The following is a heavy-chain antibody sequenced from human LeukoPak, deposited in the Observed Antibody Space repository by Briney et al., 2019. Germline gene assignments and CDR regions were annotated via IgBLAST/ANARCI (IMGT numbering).Heavy chain of an antibody. J-gene: IGHJ4*02. CDR2: IYYSGST. CDR3: ARVWFGELRVYYFDY. Sequence: PSETLSLTCTVSGGSISSYYWSWIRQPPGKGLEWIGYIYYSGSTNYNPSLKSRVTISVDTSKNQFSLKLSSVTAADTAVYYCARVWFGELRVYYFDYWDQGTLVTVSS. V-gene: IGHV4-59*01. CDR1: GGSISSYY. D-gene: IGHD3-10*01.